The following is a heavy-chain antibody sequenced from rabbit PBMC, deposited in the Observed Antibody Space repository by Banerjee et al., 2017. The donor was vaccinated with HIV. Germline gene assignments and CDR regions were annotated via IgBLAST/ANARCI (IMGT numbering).Heavy chain of an antibody. D-gene: IGHD4-1*01. CDR2: IYTGDGNT. V-gene: IGHV1S45*01. CDR1: GFTLSSYW. J-gene: IGHJ4*01. CDR3: ARDLAGVIGWNFNL. Sequence: QEQLKESGGGLVQPGGSLTLTCTASGFTLSSYWMCWVRQAPGKGLEWIACIYTGDGNTYYASWAKGRFTISKTSSTTVTLQMTSLTAADTATYFCARDLAGVIGWNFNLWGPGTLVTVS.